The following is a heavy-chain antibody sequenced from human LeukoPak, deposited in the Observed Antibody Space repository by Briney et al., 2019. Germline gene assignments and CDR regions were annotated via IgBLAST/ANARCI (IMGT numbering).Heavy chain of an antibody. CDR3: AKAGQSSSWYYFEY. CDR1: GFTFSDYA. J-gene: IGHJ4*02. V-gene: IGHV3-23*01. D-gene: IGHD6-13*01. Sequence: GGSLRLPCAPSGFTFSDYAMTWVRQAPGKGLEWVSTITGSGGNTYYADSMKGRFTISRDNSKNTLYLQMNGLRDEDTAVYYCAKAGQSSSWYYFEYWGQGTLVTVSS. CDR2: ITGSGGNT.